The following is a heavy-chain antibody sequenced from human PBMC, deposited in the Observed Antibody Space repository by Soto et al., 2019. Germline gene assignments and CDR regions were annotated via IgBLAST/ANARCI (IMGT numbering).Heavy chain of an antibody. D-gene: IGHD4-17*01. J-gene: IGHJ6*02. CDR1: GGTFSSYT. CDR2: IIPILGIA. V-gene: IGHV1-69*02. CDR3: ARVPVSYYYGMDV. Sequence: QVQLVQSGAEVKKPGSSMKVSCKASGGTFSSYTISWVRQAPGQGLEWMGRIIPILGIANYAQKFQGRVTITADKSTSTAYMELSSLRSEDTAVYYCARVPVSYYYGMDVWGQGTTVTVSS.